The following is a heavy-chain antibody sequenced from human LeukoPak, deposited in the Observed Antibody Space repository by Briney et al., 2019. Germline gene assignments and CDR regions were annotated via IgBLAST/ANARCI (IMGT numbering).Heavy chain of an antibody. CDR2: INPSGGST. Sequence: ASVKVSCKASGYTFTSYYMHWVRQAPGQGLEWMGIINPSGGSTSYAQKFQGRVTMTRDMSTSTVYMGLSSLRSEDTAVYYCARGLVGAYDAFDIWGQGTMVTVSS. V-gene: IGHV1-46*01. CDR1: GYTFTSYY. J-gene: IGHJ3*02. CDR3: ARGLVGAYDAFDI. D-gene: IGHD1-26*01.